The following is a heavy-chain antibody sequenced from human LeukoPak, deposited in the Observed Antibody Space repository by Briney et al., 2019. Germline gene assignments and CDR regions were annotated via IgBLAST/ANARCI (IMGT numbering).Heavy chain of an antibody. D-gene: IGHD6-19*01. Sequence: KSGGSLRLSCAASGFTFSSYEMNWVRQAPGKGLEWVSYISSSGSTIYYADSVKGRFTISRDNAKNSLYLQMKSLRAEDTAVYYCAREKVAGTNPLFTRPNYYMDVWGKGTTVTVSS. CDR3: AREKVAGTNPLFTRPNYYMDV. J-gene: IGHJ6*03. CDR2: ISSSGSTI. V-gene: IGHV3-48*03. CDR1: GFTFSSYE.